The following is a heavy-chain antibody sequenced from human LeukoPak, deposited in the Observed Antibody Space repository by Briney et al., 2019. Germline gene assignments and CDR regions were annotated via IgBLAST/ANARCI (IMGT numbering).Heavy chain of an antibody. J-gene: IGHJ4*02. D-gene: IGHD1-1*01. CDR3: ARDEPSWEELERSPFDY. CDR2: ISSSSSYI. V-gene: IGHV3-21*01. CDR1: GFTFSSYS. Sequence: KTGGSLRLSCAASGFTFSSYSMNWVRQAPGKGLEWVSSISSSSSYIYYADSVKGRFTISRDNAKNSLYLQMNSLRAEDTAVYYCARDEPSWEELERSPFDYWGQGTLVTVSS.